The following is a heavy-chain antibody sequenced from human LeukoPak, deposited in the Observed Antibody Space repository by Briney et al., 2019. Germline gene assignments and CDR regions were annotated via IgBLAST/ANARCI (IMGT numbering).Heavy chain of an antibody. V-gene: IGHV4-34*01. D-gene: IGHD2-8*01. CDR2: IYHSGST. Sequence: PSETLSLTCAVYGGSFSGYYWSWIRQPPGKGLEWIGYIYHSGSTYYNPSLKSRVTISVDRSKNQFSLKLSSVTAADTAVYYCARAGCTNGVCYECDYWGQGTLVTVSS. CDR1: GGSFSGYY. CDR3: ARAGCTNGVCYECDY. J-gene: IGHJ4*02.